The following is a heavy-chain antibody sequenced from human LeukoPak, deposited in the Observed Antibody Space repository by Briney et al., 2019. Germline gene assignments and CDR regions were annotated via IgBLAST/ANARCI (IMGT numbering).Heavy chain of an antibody. J-gene: IGHJ6*02. CDR1: GGTFSTYA. CDR3: ARSTTGYYYYGMDV. Sequence: SVKVSCKASGGTFSTYAISWVRQAPGQGLEWMGGIIPIFGTANYAQKFQGRVTITADESASTAYMELSSLRSEDTAVYYCARSTTGYYYYGMDVWGQGTTVTVSS. CDR2: IIPIFGTA. V-gene: IGHV1-69*01. D-gene: IGHD4-17*01.